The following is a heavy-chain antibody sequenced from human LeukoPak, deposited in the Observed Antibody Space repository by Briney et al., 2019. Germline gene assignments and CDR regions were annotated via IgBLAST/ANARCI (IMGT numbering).Heavy chain of an antibody. D-gene: IGHD2-8*02. CDR1: GFTFSSYS. Sequence: GGALRLSCAASGFTFSSYSMNWVRQAPGKGLEWVSSISSSSSYRYYADSVKGRFTISRDNAKNTLYLHMNSLRAEDTAVYYCARADHYSYNRYWDSWGQGALVTASS. V-gene: IGHV3-21*01. CDR2: ISSSSSYR. CDR3: ARADHYSYNRYWDS. J-gene: IGHJ4*02.